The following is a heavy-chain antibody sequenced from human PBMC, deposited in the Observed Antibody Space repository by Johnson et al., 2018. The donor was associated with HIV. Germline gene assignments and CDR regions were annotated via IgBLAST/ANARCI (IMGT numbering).Heavy chain of an antibody. Sequence: QMQLVESGGGLVQPGGSLRLSCAASGFTVSSNYMSWVRQAPGKGLEWVAVISYDGSNKYYADSVKGRFTISRDNSKNTVYLQMNSLRTEDTAVYYCARDRPSKWLRSNDDAFDIWGQGTMVTVSS. V-gene: IGHV3-30*03. CDR3: ARDRPSKWLRSNDDAFDI. D-gene: IGHD5-12*01. J-gene: IGHJ3*02. CDR2: ISYDGSNK. CDR1: GFTVSSNY.